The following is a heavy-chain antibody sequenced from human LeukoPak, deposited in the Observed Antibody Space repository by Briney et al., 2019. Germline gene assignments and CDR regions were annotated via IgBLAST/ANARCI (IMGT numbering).Heavy chain of an antibody. CDR2: IYHSGST. Sequence: PSETLSLTCTVSGGSITNYYWTWIRQPPGKGLEWIGEIYHSGSTNYNPSLKSRVTISVDKSKNQFSLKLSSVTAADTAVYYCAVVFGELLYPGYWGQGTLVTVSS. J-gene: IGHJ4*02. CDR1: GGSITNYY. CDR3: AVVFGELLYPGY. D-gene: IGHD3-10*02. V-gene: IGHV4-59*12.